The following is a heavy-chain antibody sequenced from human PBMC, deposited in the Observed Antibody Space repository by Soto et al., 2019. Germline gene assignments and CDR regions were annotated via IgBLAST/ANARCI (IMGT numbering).Heavy chain of an antibody. CDR1: GGSISSGGYS. J-gene: IGHJ4*02. CDR3: ATAPGPY. V-gene: IGHV4-30-2*01. CDR2: IYHSGST. Sequence: SETLSLTCAVSGGSISSGGYSWSWIRQPPGKGLEWIGYIYHSGSTYYNPSLKSRVTISVDRSKNQFSLKLSSVTAADTAVYYCATAPGPYWGQGNLVTVSS.